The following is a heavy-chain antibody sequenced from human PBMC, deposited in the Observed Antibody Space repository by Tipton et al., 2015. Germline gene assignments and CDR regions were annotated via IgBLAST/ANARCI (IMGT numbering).Heavy chain of an antibody. D-gene: IGHD3-10*01. CDR3: AREERGVRGVLAGY. V-gene: IGHV4-30-4*01. J-gene: IGHJ4*02. CDR2: IYYRGTT. Sequence: TLSLTCTVSGGSINSGDYYWSWIRQPPGKGLEWIGYIYYRGTTDYNPSLKSRVTISVDTSKNQFSLRLSSVTAADTAVYYCAREERGVRGVLAGYWGQGTLVTVSS. CDR1: GGSINSGDYY.